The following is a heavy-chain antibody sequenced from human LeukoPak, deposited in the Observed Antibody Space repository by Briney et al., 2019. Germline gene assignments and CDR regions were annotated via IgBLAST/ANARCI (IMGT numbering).Heavy chain of an antibody. CDR1: GGSFSGYL. V-gene: IGHV4-34*01. CDR2: VTSGGNT. CDR3: ARVTRRRTTGETFGRYLDY. D-gene: IGHD3-10*01. Sequence: SETLSLTCDVYGGSFSGYLWTWIRQSPGKGLEWIGEVTSGGNTNENPSLKSRLTVSVDTSKNQFSPNLNSVTAADTGLYYCARVTRRRTTGETFGRYLDYWGPGTLVIVSS. J-gene: IGHJ4*02.